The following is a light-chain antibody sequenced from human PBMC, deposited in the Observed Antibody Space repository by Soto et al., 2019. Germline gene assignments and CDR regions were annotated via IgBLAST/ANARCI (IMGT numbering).Light chain of an antibody. CDR2: AAS. CDR3: QQSFSAPRT. Sequence: DIQMTQSPSSQSASVGDRVTITCRASQSINSYLNWYQQKPGKAPKLLIYAASSLQSGVPSRFSGSGSETDFTFTITSLQPDDFATYYCQQSFSAPRTFGQVPRV. CDR1: QSINSY. J-gene: IGKJ1*01. V-gene: IGKV1-39*01.